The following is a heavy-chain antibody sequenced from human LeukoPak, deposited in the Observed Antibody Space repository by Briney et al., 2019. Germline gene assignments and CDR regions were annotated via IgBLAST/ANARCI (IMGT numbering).Heavy chain of an antibody. Sequence: GGSLRLSCAASGFTFSSHGVHWVRQAPGKGLEWVTVISFDGSNKYYADSVKGRFTISRDNSRNTLYLQMDSLRPEDTAIYYCAKSAAVYENGIDYWGQGTLVTVSS. CDR2: ISFDGSNK. CDR1: GFTFSSHG. CDR3: AKSAAVYENGIDY. J-gene: IGHJ4*02. V-gene: IGHV3-30*18. D-gene: IGHD6-13*01.